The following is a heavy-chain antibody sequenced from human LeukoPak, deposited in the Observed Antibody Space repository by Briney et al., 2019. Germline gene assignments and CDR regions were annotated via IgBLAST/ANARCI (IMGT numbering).Heavy chain of an antibody. D-gene: IGHD3-22*01. J-gene: IGHJ3*02. V-gene: IGHV3-21*01. Sequence: GGSLRLSCAASGFTFSSYSMNWVRQAPGKGLEWVSSISSSSSYIYYADSVKGRFTISRDNAKNSLYLQMNSLRAEDTAVYYCARDQYYYDSSGYYPDAFHIWGQGTMVTVSS. CDR1: GFTFSSYS. CDR3: ARDQYYYDSSGYYPDAFHI. CDR2: ISSSSSYI.